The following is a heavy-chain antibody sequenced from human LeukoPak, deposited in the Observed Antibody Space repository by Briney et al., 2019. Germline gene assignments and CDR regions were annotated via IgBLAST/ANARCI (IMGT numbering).Heavy chain of an antibody. Sequence: GESLKISCKGSGYSFTSYWIGWVRQMPGKGLEWMGIIYPGDSDTRYSPSFQGQVTISADKSISTAYLQWSSLKASDTAMYYCARHDAIPDEKYYYYYYMDVWGKGTTVTVSS. CDR1: GYSFTSYW. CDR2: IYPGDSDT. J-gene: IGHJ6*03. D-gene: IGHD2-2*01. CDR3: ARHDAIPDEKYYYYYYMDV. V-gene: IGHV5-51*01.